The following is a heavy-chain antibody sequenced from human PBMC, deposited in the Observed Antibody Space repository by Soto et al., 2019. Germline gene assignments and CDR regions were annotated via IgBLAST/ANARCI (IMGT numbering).Heavy chain of an antibody. Sequence: ASVKVSCKASGYTFTGYYMHWVRQAPGQGLEWMGWINPNSGGTNYAQKFQGRVTMTRDTSISTAYMELSRLRSDDTAVYYCAKDRNSIGAYYYYGMDVWGQGTTVTVSS. D-gene: IGHD2-15*01. V-gene: IGHV1-2*02. CDR3: AKDRNSIGAYYYYGMDV. CDR2: INPNSGGT. CDR1: GYTFTGYY. J-gene: IGHJ6*02.